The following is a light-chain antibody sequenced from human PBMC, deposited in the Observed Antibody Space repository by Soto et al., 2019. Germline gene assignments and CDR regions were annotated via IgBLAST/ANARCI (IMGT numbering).Light chain of an antibody. CDR3: QQRWSGWT. Sequence: EIVLTQSPATLSLSPGERATLSCRASQSVSSYLAWYQQKPGQAPKLLIYAASIRATGIPARFSGSGSGTDFTLTISSLEPEDFAVYYCQQRWSGWTFGQGTKVEIK. V-gene: IGKV3-11*01. CDR1: QSVSSY. CDR2: AAS. J-gene: IGKJ1*01.